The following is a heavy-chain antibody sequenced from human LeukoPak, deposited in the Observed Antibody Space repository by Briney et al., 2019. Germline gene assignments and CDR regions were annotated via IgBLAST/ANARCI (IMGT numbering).Heavy chain of an antibody. CDR2: IYTSGST. D-gene: IGHD1-26*01. J-gene: IGHJ4*02. CDR3: ARERWAWWELSRYFDY. Sequence: SQTLSLTCTVSGGSISSGSYCWSWIPQPAGKGLEWIGRIYTSGSTNYNPSLKRRVTISVDTSKHQFSLKLSSVTAADTAVYYCARERWAWWELSRYFDYWGQGTLVTVSS. CDR1: GGSISSGSYC. V-gene: IGHV4-61*02.